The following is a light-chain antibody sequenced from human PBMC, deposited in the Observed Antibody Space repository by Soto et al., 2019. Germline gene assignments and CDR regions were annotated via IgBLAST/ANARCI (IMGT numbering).Light chain of an antibody. V-gene: IGKV1-27*01. CDR1: QDITTY. J-gene: IGKJ4*01. Sequence: DIQMTQSPSSLSASVGDRLTITCRASQDITTYLNWFQQKPGKAPELLIYAASNLQSAVPSRFSGSGSGTEFTLTISSLQPEDVATYYCQNYNSATLTFGGGTKVDIK. CDR3: QNYNSATLT. CDR2: AAS.